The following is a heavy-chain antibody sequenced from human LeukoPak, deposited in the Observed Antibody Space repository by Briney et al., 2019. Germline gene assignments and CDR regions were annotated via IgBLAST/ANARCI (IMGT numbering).Heavy chain of an antibody. V-gene: IGHV3-23*01. CDR2: VSGGGVST. Sequence: GGSLRLSCAASGFTFDDYAMSWVRQAPGQGLEWVSAVSGGGVSTYYADSVKGRFTISRDNSKNALFLQMNSLRAEDTAVYYCVLAGFRYYHYGVDVWGQGTTVTVSS. CDR1: GFTFDDYA. J-gene: IGHJ6*02. D-gene: IGHD6-13*01. CDR3: VLAGFRYYHYGVDV.